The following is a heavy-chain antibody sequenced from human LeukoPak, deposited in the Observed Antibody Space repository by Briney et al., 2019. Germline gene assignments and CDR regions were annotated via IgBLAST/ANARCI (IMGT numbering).Heavy chain of an antibody. J-gene: IGHJ4*02. D-gene: IGHD2-15*01. CDR1: GFTFGNYW. Sequence: LGGSLRLSCAASGFTFGNYWMNWVRQAPGKGLQWVANIQEAGSEKYYVDSVKGRFTISRDNAKNSLYLQMNSLRAEDTAVYYCARGRKDCSAGNCYSDYWGQGTLVTVSS. V-gene: IGHV3-7*01. CDR3: ARGRKDCSAGNCYSDY. CDR2: IQEAGSEK.